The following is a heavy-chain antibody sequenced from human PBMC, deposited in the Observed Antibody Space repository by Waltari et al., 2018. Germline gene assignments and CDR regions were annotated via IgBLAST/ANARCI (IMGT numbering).Heavy chain of an antibody. V-gene: IGHV1-46*01. J-gene: IGHJ4*02. D-gene: IGHD6-13*01. CDR3: AREDSSAAVDY. CDR1: GYTFTSYY. CDR2: INPSGGST. Sequence: QVQLVQSGAEVKKPGASVKVSCKASGYTFTSYYMPWVRQAPGQGLEWMGIINPSGGSTSYAQKFQGRITMTRDTSTSTVYMELSSLRSEDTAVYYCAREDSSAAVDYWGQGTLVTVSS.